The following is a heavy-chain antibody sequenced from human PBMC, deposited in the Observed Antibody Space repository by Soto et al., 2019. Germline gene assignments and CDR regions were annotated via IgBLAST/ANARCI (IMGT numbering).Heavy chain of an antibody. Sequence: ASVKVSCKASGGTFSSYAISWVRQAPGQGLEWMGWISAYNGNTNYAQKLQGRVTMTTDTSTSTAYMELRSLRSDDTAVYYCAKGLGYGTYYYYYGMDVWGQGTTVTVSS. CDR3: AKGLGYGTYYYYYGMDV. CDR1: GGTFSSYA. V-gene: IGHV1-18*01. J-gene: IGHJ6*02. CDR2: ISAYNGNT. D-gene: IGHD3-16*01.